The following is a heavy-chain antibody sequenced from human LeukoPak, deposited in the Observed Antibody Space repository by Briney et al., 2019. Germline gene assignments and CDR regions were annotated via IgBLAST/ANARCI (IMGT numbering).Heavy chain of an antibody. Sequence: PGGSVRLSCVGSGFMFSRYGLIWVRQAPGKGLEWVSGIHGNGETTYYGDSVKGRFTISRDNSKSTLYLQMNSLRVEDTAEYFCGRDPNGDYVGAFEFWGQGTEVAVSS. V-gene: IGHV3-23*01. CDR1: GFMFSRYG. CDR3: GRDPNGDYVGAFEF. J-gene: IGHJ3*01. CDR2: IHGNGETT. D-gene: IGHD3-16*01.